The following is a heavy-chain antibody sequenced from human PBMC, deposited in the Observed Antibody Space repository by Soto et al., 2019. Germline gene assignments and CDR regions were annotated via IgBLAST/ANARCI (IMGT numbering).Heavy chain of an antibody. D-gene: IGHD3-10*01. CDR1: GGSFSGYY. J-gene: IGHJ1*01. CDR2: INHSGST. V-gene: IGHV4-34*01. Sequence: SETLSLTCAVYGGSFSGYYWSWIRQPPGKGLEWIGEINHSGSTNYNPSLKSRVTISVDTSKNQFSLKLSSVTAADTAVYYCARGGEYYGSGSYYIEYFQHWGQGTLVTVSS. CDR3: ARGGEYYGSGSYYIEYFQH.